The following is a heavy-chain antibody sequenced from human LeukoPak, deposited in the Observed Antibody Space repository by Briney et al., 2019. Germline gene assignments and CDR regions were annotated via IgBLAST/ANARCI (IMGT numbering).Heavy chain of an antibody. CDR3: ARDGYDSSGYYPRFDY. V-gene: IGHV1-69*05. D-gene: IGHD3-22*01. Sequence: SVKVSCKASGGTFSSYAISWVRQAPGQGLEWMGGIIPIFGTANYAQKLQGRVTTTTDESTSTAYLELSSLRSEDTAVYYCARDGYDSSGYYPRFDYWGQGTLVTVSS. J-gene: IGHJ4*02. CDR2: IIPIFGTA. CDR1: GGTFSSYA.